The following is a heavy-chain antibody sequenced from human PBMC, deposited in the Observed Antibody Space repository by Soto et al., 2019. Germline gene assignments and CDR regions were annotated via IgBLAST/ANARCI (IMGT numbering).Heavy chain of an antibody. CDR3: ARDSTRRGACDI. CDR2: LNHSGST. J-gene: IGHJ3*02. Sequence: SETLSLTCAVDNGSFSVYYWTWIPQTPGKGLEWIGELNHSGSTNYNPSLKSRVAISVDTSKNQFSLKRSSVTAADTAVYYWARDSTRRGACDIWGQGTMVTVS. CDR1: NGSFSVYY. D-gene: IGHD3-22*01. V-gene: IGHV4-34*01.